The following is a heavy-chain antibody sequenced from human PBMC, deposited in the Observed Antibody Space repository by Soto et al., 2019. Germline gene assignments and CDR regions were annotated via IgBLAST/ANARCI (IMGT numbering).Heavy chain of an antibody. CDR2: INAGNGNT. CDR1: GYTFTSYA. J-gene: IGHJ6*02. Sequence: GASVKVSCKASGYTFTSYAMHWVRQAPGQRLEWMGWINAGNGNTKYSQKFQGRVTITRDTSASTAYMELSSLRSEDTAVYYCARGGGEQWLAQEDTYYYYGMDVWGQGTTVTVSS. D-gene: IGHD6-19*01. CDR3: ARGGGEQWLAQEDTYYYYGMDV. V-gene: IGHV1-3*01.